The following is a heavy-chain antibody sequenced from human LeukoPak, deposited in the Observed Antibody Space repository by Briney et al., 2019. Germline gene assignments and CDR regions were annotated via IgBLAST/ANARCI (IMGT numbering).Heavy chain of an antibody. CDR2: IYYSGST. J-gene: IGHJ4*02. Sequence: SETLSLTCTVSGGSISTYYWSWIRQPPGKGLEWIGYIYYSGSTDYNPSLKRRVTISVDTSKNQFSLKLSSVTAADTAVYYCAREKAYYYDPWGQGTLVTVSS. CDR1: GGSISTYY. D-gene: IGHD3-22*01. CDR3: AREKAYYYDP. V-gene: IGHV4-59*01.